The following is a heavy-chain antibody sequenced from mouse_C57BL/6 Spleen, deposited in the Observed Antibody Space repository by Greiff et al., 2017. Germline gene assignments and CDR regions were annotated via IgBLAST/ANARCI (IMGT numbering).Heavy chain of an antibody. CDR1: GYSFTGYY. V-gene: IGHV1-42*01. CDR2: INPSTGGT. Sequence: VHVKQSGPELVKPGASVKISCKASGYSFTGYYMNWVKQSPEKSLEWIGEINPSTGGTTYNQKFKAKATLTVDKSSSTAYMQLKSLTSEDSAVYYCASPYYYGSRWYFDVWGTGTTVTVSS. CDR3: ASPYYYGSRWYFDV. D-gene: IGHD1-1*01. J-gene: IGHJ1*03.